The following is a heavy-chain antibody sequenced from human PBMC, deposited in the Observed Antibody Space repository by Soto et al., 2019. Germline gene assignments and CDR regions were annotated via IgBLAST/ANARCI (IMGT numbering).Heavy chain of an antibody. Sequence: SETLSLTCTVSGDSISTYYWTWIRQPAGKGLEWIGRIYTSGSTNYNPSLKSRVTMSLDTSKNQFSLKLSSLTAADTAVYYCARYSSPPGYFDNWGPGALVAVSS. CDR2: IYTSGST. J-gene: IGHJ4*01. CDR1: GDSISTYY. D-gene: IGHD6-13*01. CDR3: ARYSSPPGYFDN. V-gene: IGHV4-4*07.